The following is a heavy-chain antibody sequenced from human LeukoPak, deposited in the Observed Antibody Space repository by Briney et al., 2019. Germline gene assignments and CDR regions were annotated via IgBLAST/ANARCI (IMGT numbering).Heavy chain of an antibody. D-gene: IGHD3-10*01. J-gene: IGHJ5*02. CDR3: ARDDYRGVTNFDP. Sequence: SETLSLTCTVSGGSISPYFWSWMRQTPGKGLEWIGYISYTGSTNYNPAFKSRVTISVDTSKNQFSLQLTSVTAADTAVYYCARDDYRGVTNFDPWGQGTLVTVSS. CDR2: ISYTGST. CDR1: GGSISPYF. V-gene: IGHV4-59*01.